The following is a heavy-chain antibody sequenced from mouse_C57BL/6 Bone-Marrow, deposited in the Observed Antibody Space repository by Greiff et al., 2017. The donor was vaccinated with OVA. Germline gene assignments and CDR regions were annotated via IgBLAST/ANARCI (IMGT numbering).Heavy chain of an antibody. CDR3: ARRPLWGWYFDV. CDR2: IYPSDSET. Sequence: HVQLQQPGAELVRPGSSVKLSCKASGYTFTSYWMDWVKQRPGQGLEWIGNIYPSDSETHYNQKFKDKATLTVDKSSSTAYMQLSSLTSEDSAVYYCARRPLWGWYFDVWGTGTTVTVSS. J-gene: IGHJ1*03. CDR1: GYTFTSYW. V-gene: IGHV1-61*01. D-gene: IGHD4-1*01.